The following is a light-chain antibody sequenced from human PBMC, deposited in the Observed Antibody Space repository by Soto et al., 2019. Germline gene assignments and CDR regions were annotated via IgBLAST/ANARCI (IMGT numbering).Light chain of an antibody. V-gene: IGLV4-69*01. J-gene: IGLJ2*01. CDR1: SGHSSYA. CDR3: QTWGTGIQV. Sequence: VLTQSPSASASLGASVKLTCTLSSGHSSYAIAWHQQQPEKGPRYLMKLNSDGSHSKGDGIPDRFSGSSSGAERYLTISSLQSEEEADYYCQTWGTGIQVFGGGTKLTVL. CDR2: LNSDGSH.